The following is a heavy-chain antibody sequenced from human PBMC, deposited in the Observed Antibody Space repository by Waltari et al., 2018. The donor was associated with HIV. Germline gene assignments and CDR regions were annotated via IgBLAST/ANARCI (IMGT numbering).Heavy chain of an antibody. J-gene: IGHJ4*02. CDR2: INSDGSST. V-gene: IGHV3-74*01. CDR1: GFTFSSYW. D-gene: IGHD3-16*01. Sequence: EVQLVESGGGFVQPGGSLSLSCAASGFTFSSYWMPWVRQAPGKGLVWVSRINSDGSSTNYADSVKGRFTISRDNAKNTVYLQMNSLRAEDTALYYCASLYNYVWGSPPPFDYWGQGTLVTVSS. CDR3: ASLYNYVWGSPPPFDY.